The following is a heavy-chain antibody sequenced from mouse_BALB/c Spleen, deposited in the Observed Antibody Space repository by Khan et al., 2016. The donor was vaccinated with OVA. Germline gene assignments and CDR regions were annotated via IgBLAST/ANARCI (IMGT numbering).Heavy chain of an antibody. Sequence: VQLQQSGPELVKPGASVKISCKASGYSFTGYFMNWVMQSHGKSLEWIGRINPHIGETFYNQKFKGKAILTVDESSSTVHMELRSLASEDSAVYYCERRNGSDVDYWGQGTTLTVSS. V-gene: IGHV1-20*02. CDR2: INPHIGET. D-gene: IGHD1-1*01. CDR3: ERRNGSDVDY. CDR1: GYSFTGYF. J-gene: IGHJ2*01.